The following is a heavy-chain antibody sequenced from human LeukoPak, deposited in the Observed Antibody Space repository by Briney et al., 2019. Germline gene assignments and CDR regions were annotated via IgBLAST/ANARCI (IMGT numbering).Heavy chain of an antibody. D-gene: IGHD3-9*01. CDR3: ARHPDYDILTGNWFDP. V-gene: IGHV1-18*01. CDR2: ISTYNGRT. J-gene: IGHJ5*02. CDR1: GYTFTSYG. Sequence: ASVKVSCKASGYTFTSYGISWVRQAPGQGLEWMGWISTYNGRTNYAQKFQGRLTVTTDTSTSTAYMELRSLRSDDTAVYYCARHPDYDILTGNWFDPWGQGTLVTVSS.